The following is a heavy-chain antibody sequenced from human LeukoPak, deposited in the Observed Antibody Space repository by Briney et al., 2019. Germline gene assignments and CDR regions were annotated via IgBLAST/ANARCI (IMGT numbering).Heavy chain of an antibody. D-gene: IGHD6-19*01. Sequence: SETLSLTCAVYGGSFSGYYWSWIRQPPGKGLEWLGEINHSGSTNYNPSLKSRVTISVDTSKNQFSLKLNSVTAADTAVYYCARTSSGWYSKVGGNFDYWGQGTLVTVSS. CDR2: INHSGST. V-gene: IGHV4-34*01. J-gene: IGHJ4*02. CDR3: ARTSSGWYSKVGGNFDY. CDR1: GGSFSGYY.